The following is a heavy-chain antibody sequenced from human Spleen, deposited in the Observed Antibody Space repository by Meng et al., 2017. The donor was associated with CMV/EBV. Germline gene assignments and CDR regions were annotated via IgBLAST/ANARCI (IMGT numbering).Heavy chain of an antibody. CDR3: ATWSPYGDPLRSLRY. D-gene: IGHD4-17*01. CDR2: FDPEDGET. CDR1: GGTFSSYA. Sequence: ASVKVSCKASGGTFSSYAISWVRQAPGKGLEWMGGFDPEDGETIYAQKFQGRVTMTEDTSTDTAYMELSSLRSEDTAVYYCATWSPYGDPLRSLRYWGQGTLVTVSS. J-gene: IGHJ4*02. V-gene: IGHV1-24*01.